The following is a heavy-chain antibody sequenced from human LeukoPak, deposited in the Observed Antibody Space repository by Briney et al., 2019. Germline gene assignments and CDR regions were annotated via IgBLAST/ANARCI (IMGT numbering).Heavy chain of an antibody. Sequence: SETLSLTCTVSGGSISRYYWSWIREPPGKGGEGIVYIYYSGSTNYNPSLMSRVTISVHTSKNQFSLKLSSVTAADTAVYYCARVGVMVRGVFDYWGQGTLVTVSS. CDR3: ARVGVMVRGVFDY. J-gene: IGHJ4*02. CDR1: GGSISRYY. CDR2: IYYSGST. D-gene: IGHD3-10*01. V-gene: IGHV4-59*01.